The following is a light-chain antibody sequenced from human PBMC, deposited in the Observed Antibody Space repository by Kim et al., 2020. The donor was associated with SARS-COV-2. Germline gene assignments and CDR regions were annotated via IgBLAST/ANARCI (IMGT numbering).Light chain of an antibody. Sequence: QSITISCTGTRSDVGCYNYVSWYQQHPGKAPKLMIYDVSNRPSGVSNRFSGSKSGNTASLTISGLQAEEEADYFCSSYTSSSTLVVFGGGTQLTVL. CDR1: RSDVGCYNY. CDR2: DVS. J-gene: IGLJ2*01. CDR3: SSYTSSSTLVV. V-gene: IGLV2-14*03.